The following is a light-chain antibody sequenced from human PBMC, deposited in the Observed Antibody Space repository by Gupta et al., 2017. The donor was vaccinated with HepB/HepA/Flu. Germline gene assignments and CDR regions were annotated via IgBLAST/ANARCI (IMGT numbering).Light chain of an antibody. CDR1: QDINNY. V-gene: IGKV1-27*01. CDR3: QNDNSAPFT. CDR2: GAS. Sequence: DIQMTQSPSSLSASVGDRVTITCRASQDINNYLAWYQQKPGKGPDLLIYGASTLQSGVPSRFSGSGSGTDFTLTISSLQPEDFANYYCQNDNSAPFTFGHGTKVDVK. J-gene: IGKJ3*01.